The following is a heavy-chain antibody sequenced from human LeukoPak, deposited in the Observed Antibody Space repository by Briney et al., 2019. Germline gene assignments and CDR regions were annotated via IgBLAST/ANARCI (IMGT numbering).Heavy chain of an antibody. V-gene: IGHV3-74*01. CDR3: VRDSNFSIDY. CDR1: GFTVSTYV. CDR2: INHDGSDI. D-gene: IGHD4-11*01. Sequence: GGSLRLSCAVSGFTVSTYVMHWVRRAPGEGLVWVSRINHDGSDISYADSVKGRSTISRDNAKNTLYLQMNSLRADDTAIYYCVRDSNFSIDYWGQGTLVTVSS. J-gene: IGHJ4*02.